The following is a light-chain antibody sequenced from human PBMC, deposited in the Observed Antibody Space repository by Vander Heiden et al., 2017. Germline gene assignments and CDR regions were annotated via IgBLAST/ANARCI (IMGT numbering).Light chain of an antibody. V-gene: IGKV1-33*01. CDR1: QDISNY. J-gene: IGKJ2*01. Sequence: TQITQSPSSLSASVGDRVTITCQASQDISNYLNWYQQKPGKAPKLLIYDASNLETRVPSRFSGSGSGTDFTFTISSLQPEDIATYYCQQYDNLPYTFGQGTKLEIK. CDR2: DAS. CDR3: QQYDNLPYT.